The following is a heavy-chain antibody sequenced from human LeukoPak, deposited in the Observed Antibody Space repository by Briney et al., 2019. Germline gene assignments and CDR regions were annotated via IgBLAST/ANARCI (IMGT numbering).Heavy chain of an antibody. D-gene: IGHD2-15*01. CDR1: GYTFTGYY. Sequence: ASVKVSCKASGYTFTGYYMHWVRQAPGQGLEWMGWINPNSGGTNYAQKFQGRVTMTRDTSISTAYMELSRLRSDDTAVYYCARDLGYCSGGSCYPVYWGQGTLVTVSS. CDR3: ARDLGYCSGGSCYPVY. J-gene: IGHJ4*02. V-gene: IGHV1-2*02. CDR2: INPNSGGT.